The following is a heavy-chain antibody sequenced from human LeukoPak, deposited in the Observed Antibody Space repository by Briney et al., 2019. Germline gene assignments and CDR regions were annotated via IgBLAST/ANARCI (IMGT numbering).Heavy chain of an antibody. V-gene: IGHV4-39*07. J-gene: IGHJ3*02. CDR3: ARTLGALSAFDI. Sequence: SETLSLTCTVSGGSISSSSYYWGWIRQPPGKGLEWIGSIYYSGSTYYNPSLKSRVTISVDKSKNQFSLKLSSVTAADTAVYYCARTLGALSAFDIWGQGTMVTVSS. D-gene: IGHD3-16*01. CDR1: GGSISSSSYY. CDR2: IYYSGST.